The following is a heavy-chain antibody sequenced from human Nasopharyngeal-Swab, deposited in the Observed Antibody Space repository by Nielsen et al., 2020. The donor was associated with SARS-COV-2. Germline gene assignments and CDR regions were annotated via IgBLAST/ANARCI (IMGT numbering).Heavy chain of an antibody. CDR1: GGSISNSYY. CDR2: IDYSGNT. J-gene: IGHJ3*02. D-gene: IGHD5-18*01. Sequence: SETLSLTCTVSGGSISNSYYWGCIRQPPGRGLEWIGSIDYSGNTDYNLSLKSRVTISVDASKNQFSLRLSSVTAADTAIYYCARVDTYGPELKGAFDIWGQGTVVTVSS. V-gene: IGHV4-39*07. CDR3: ARVDTYGPELKGAFDI.